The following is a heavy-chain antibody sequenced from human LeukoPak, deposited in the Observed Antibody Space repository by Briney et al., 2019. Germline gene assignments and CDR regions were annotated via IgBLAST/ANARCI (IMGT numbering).Heavy chain of an antibody. J-gene: IGHJ6*03. CDR1: GGSISSYY. CDR3: ARHIGGRYYYYYMDV. Sequence: SETLSLTCTVSGGSISSYYWGWIRQPPGKGLEWIGYIYYIGSTYYNPSLKSRVTISVDTSKNQFSLKLSSVTAADTAVYYCARHIGGRYYYYYMDVWGKGTTVTISS. D-gene: IGHD2-21*01. CDR2: IYYIGST. V-gene: IGHV4-59*04.